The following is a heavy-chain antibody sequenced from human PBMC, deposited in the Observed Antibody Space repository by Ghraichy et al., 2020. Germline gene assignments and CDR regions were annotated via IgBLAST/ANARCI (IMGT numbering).Heavy chain of an antibody. Sequence: GGSLRLSCVASGFTFSDYAMSWVRQAPGKGLEWVSAISGSGSSTYYADSVKGRFTVSRDNSKKTVFLLMNSLRAEDTAAYYCAKVIGVYYHDSSGYIDYWGQGTLVSVSS. D-gene: IGHD3-22*01. J-gene: IGHJ4*02. CDR1: GFTFSDYA. CDR2: ISGSGSST. V-gene: IGHV3-23*01. CDR3: AKVIGVYYHDSSGYIDY.